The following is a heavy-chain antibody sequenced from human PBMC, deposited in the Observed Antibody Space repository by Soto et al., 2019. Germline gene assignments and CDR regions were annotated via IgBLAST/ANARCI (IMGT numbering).Heavy chain of an antibody. D-gene: IGHD3-3*01. Sequence: SEALCLTWTVPGGFISSYYWSWSRQPPGKGLEWIGYIYYSGSTNYNPSLKSRVTISVDTSKNQFSLKLSSVTAADTAVYYCARHRISGLTAAGIFGMISKPRWYTHFRGKGTSVT. V-gene: IGHV4-59*08. J-gene: IGHJ6*03. CDR3: ARHRISGLTAAGIFGMISKPRWYTHF. CDR2: IYYSGST. CDR1: GGFISSYY.